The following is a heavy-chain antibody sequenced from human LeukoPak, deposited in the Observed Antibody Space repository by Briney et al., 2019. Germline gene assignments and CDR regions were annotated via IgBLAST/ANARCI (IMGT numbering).Heavy chain of an antibody. D-gene: IGHD2-2*01. V-gene: IGHV3-33*01. Sequence: GGSLRLSCAASRFTFSSYGMHWVRQAPGKGLEWVAVIWYDGSNKYYADSVKGRFTISRDNSKNTLYLQMNSLRAEDTAVYYCARDPPAVHFDYWGQGTLVTVSS. CDR2: IWYDGSNK. J-gene: IGHJ4*02. CDR1: RFTFSSYG. CDR3: ARDPPAVHFDY.